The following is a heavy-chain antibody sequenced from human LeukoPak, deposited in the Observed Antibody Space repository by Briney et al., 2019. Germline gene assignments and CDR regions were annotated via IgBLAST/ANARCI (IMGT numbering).Heavy chain of an antibody. CDR3: ARGATTVSAPFDY. D-gene: IGHD1-26*01. CDR1: GGTFSSYA. J-gene: IGHJ4*02. CDR2: IIPIFGTA. V-gene: IGHV1-69*01. Sequence: SVKVSCKASGGTFSSYAISWVRQAPGQGLEWMGGIIPIFGTANYAQKFQGSVTITADESTSTAYMELSSLRSEDTAVYYCARGATTVSAPFDYWGQGTLVTVSS.